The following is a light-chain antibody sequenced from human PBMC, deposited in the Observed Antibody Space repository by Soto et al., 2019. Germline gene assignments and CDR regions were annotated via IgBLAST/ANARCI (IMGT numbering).Light chain of an antibody. CDR2: EVN. V-gene: IGLV2-8*01. CDR3: GAYAGIDYYV. J-gene: IGLJ1*01. Sequence: QSVLTQPPTASGSPGQSVTISCTGTSSDIGTNNYVSWYQHHPGRPPKLMISEVNKRPSGVPDRFSGSKSGNTASLTISGLQAEDEADYYCGAYAGIDYYVFGSGTKVTVL. CDR1: SSDIGTNNY.